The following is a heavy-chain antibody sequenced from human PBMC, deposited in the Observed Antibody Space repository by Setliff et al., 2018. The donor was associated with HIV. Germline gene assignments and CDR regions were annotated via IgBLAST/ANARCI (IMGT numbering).Heavy chain of an antibody. CDR3: VKARVDGDYYYYYYMDV. Sequence: ETLSLSCAASGFSFSSYAMQWVRQAPGKGLEYVSGISSDGGSTYYANSVKGRFTISRDNSKNTLYLQMSSLRAEDTAVYYCVKARVDGDYYYYYYMDVWGKGTTVTVS. CDR1: GFSFSSYA. D-gene: IGHD4-17*01. J-gene: IGHJ6*03. CDR2: ISSDGGST. V-gene: IGHV3-64*01.